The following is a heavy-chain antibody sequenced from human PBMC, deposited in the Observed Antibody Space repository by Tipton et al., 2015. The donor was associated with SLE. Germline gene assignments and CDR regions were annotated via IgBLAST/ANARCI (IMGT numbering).Heavy chain of an antibody. CDR3: ARDSNGWPSSDAFDI. D-gene: IGHD6-19*01. CDR1: GGSISGSGHY. V-gene: IGHV4-39*07. CDR2: VYYSETT. J-gene: IGHJ3*02. Sequence: TLSLTCTVAGGSISGSGHYWGWIRQPPGKGLEWIGSVYYSETTYSNPSLKSRATISVDTSKNQFSLKLSRVTAADTAVYYCARDSNGWPSSDAFDIWGPGTVVTVSS.